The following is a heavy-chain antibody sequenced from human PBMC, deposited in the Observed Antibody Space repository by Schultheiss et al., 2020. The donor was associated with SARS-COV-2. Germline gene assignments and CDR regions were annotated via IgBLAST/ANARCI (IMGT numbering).Heavy chain of an antibody. V-gene: IGHV4-61*05. J-gene: IGHJ6*02. D-gene: IGHD2-2*01. CDR1: GGSISSSTYY. CDR2: IYYSGST. Sequence: SETLSLTCTISGGSISSSTYYWSWIRQHPGKGLEWIGYIYYSGSTNYNPSLKSRVTISVDTSKNQFSLKLSSVTAADTAVYYCARVCWRTSCHYYYYGMDVWGQGTTVTVSS. CDR3: ARVCWRTSCHYYYYGMDV.